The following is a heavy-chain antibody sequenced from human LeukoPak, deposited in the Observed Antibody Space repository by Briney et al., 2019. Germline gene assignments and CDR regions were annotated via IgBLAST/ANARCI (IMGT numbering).Heavy chain of an antibody. V-gene: IGHV4-30-2*01. CDR3: ASRMVGTFDY. CDR1: GGSISSGGYY. J-gene: IGHJ4*02. Sequence: PSETLSLTCAVSGGSISSGGYYWSWIRQPPGKGLEWIGYIYHSGSTYYNPSLKSRVTISVDRSKNQFSLKLSSVTAADTAVYYCASRMVGTFDYWGQGTLVTVSS. D-gene: IGHD2-21*02. CDR2: IYHSGST.